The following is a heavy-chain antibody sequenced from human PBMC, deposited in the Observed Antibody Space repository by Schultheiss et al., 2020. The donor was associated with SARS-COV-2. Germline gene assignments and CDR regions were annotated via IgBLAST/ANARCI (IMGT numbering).Heavy chain of an antibody. D-gene: IGHD2-8*02. J-gene: IGHJ4*02. CDR1: GFTFSNAW. CDR2: INSDGSST. CDR3: ARGYSDSTGDFDS. Sequence: GGSLRLSCAASGFTFSNAWLNWVRQAPGKGLVWVSRINSDGSSTSYADSVKGRFTISRDNAKNTLYLQMNSLRAEDTAVYYCARGYSDSTGDFDSWGQGTLVTVSS. V-gene: IGHV3-74*01.